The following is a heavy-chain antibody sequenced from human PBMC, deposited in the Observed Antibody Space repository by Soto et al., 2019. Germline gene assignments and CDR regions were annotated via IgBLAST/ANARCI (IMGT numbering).Heavy chain of an antibody. Sequence: ASVKVSCKASGYTFTTYDISWVRQAPGQGLEWMGWISAYNGNTNYAQNLQGRVTMTTDTSTNTAYMELRSLRSDDTAVYYCAKVGGRSNYDAVGYYYYGMDVWGQGTTVTVSS. CDR3: AKVGGRSNYDAVGYYYYGMDV. CDR1: GYTFTTYD. D-gene: IGHD4-4*01. V-gene: IGHV1-18*01. J-gene: IGHJ6*02. CDR2: ISAYNGNT.